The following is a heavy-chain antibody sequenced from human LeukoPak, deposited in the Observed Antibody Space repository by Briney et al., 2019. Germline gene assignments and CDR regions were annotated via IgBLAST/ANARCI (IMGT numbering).Heavy chain of an antibody. Sequence: ETSGTLSLTCAVSGGSISSSNWWSWVRQPPGKGLEWIGEIYHSGSTNYNPSLKSRVTISVDKSKNQFSLKLSSVTAADTAVYYCARHSGYDFSFDYWGQGTLVTVSS. CDR3: ARHSGYDFSFDY. CDR2: IYHSGST. V-gene: IGHV4-4*02. D-gene: IGHD5-12*01. CDR1: GGSISSSNW. J-gene: IGHJ4*02.